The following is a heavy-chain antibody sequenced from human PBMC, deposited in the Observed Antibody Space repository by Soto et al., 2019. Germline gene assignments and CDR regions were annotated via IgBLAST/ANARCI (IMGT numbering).Heavy chain of an antibody. V-gene: IGHV3-48*02. CDR1: GFTFSSYS. CDR2: ISSSSTI. D-gene: IGHD5-18*01. CDR3: ARGGGYSYVNWFAP. J-gene: IGHJ5*02. Sequence: GGSLRLSCAASGFTFSSYSMNWVRQAPGKGLEWVSYISSSSTIYYADSVKGRFTISRDNAKNSLYLQMNSLRDEDTAVYYCARGGGYSYVNWFAPWGKGXLATVSS.